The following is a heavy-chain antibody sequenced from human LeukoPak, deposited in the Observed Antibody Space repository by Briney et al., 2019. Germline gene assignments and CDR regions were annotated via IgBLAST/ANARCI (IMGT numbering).Heavy chain of an antibody. D-gene: IGHD3-22*01. Sequence: GRSLRLSCAASGFTISNYGIHWVRQAPGKGLEWVAVIWYDGSNKYYTNSVKGRFTISRDNSKNTLYLQMNSLRAEDTAVYYCARDLYYYDSSGYYYGLDVWGQGTTVTVSS. CDR1: GFTISNYG. V-gene: IGHV3-33*01. CDR2: IWYDGSNK. CDR3: ARDLYYYDSSGYYYGLDV. J-gene: IGHJ6*02.